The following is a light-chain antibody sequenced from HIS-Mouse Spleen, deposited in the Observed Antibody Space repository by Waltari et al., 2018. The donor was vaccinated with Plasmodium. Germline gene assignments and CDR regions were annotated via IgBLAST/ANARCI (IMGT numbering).Light chain of an antibody. J-gene: IGLJ3*02. CDR2: RNN. Sequence: QSVLTQPPSASGTPGQRVTIPCSGSSSTIGSNYVYWYQQPPGTAPKLLSYRNNQRPSGVPDRFSGSKSGTSASLAISGLRSEDEADYYCAAWDDSLSGPVFGGGTKLTVL. V-gene: IGLV1-47*01. CDR3: AAWDDSLSGPV. CDR1: SSTIGSNY.